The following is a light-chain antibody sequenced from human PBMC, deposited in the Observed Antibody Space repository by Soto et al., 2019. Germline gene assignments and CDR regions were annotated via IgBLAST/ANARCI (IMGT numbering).Light chain of an antibody. CDR2: GAS. V-gene: IGKV3-20*01. Sequence: IVLTQSPGTLSLSPGESATLSCRASQSVSSGSVAWYQQKSGQAPRLLIYGASSRATDIPDRFSGSGPGIYCRLTISRLETENFALYYCQVYGDSSPSPWTFGEGTKVDI. CDR1: QSVSSGS. CDR3: QVYGDSSPSPWT. J-gene: IGKJ1*01.